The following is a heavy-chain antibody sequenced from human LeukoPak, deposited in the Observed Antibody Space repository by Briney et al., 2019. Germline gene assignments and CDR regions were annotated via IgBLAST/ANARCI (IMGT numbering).Heavy chain of an antibody. CDR3: AREYSSASNYYYYNMDV. CDR1: GFTVSRNY. J-gene: IGHJ6*03. CDR2: IYSGGST. V-gene: IGHV3-53*05. Sequence: GGSLRLSCAASGFTVSRNYMSWVRQAPGKGLEWVAVIYSGGSTYYADSVKGRFTISGDNSKNPLFLQMNCLRAADTAVYYCAREYSSASNYYYYNMDVWGKRGTVTVSS. D-gene: IGHD6-6*01.